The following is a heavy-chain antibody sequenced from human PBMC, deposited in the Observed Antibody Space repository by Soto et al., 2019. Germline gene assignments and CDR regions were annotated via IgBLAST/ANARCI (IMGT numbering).Heavy chain of an antibody. Sequence: HPGGSLRLSCAASGFTFDDYAMHWVRQAPGKGLEWVSGISWNSGSIGYADSVKGRFTISRDNAKNSLYLQMNSLRAEDTALYYCAKGRREDIVVVPAAIVAAEYSQHWGQGTLVTVSS. D-gene: IGHD2-2*02. V-gene: IGHV3-9*01. CDR3: AKGRREDIVVVPAAIVAAEYSQH. J-gene: IGHJ1*01. CDR2: ISWNSGSI. CDR1: GFTFDDYA.